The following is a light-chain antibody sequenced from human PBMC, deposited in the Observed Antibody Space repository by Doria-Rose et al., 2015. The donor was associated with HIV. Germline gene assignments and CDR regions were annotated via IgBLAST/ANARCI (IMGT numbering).Light chain of an antibody. CDR1: QSLLYTSKNY. V-gene: IGKV4-1*01. J-gene: IGKJ3*01. Sequence: SPESLGMSLGERATLNCKSNQSLLYTSKNYLAWYQQKPGQPPKLSIYWESTRQSGVPARFSGSGSGTDFTLTISSLEAEDVAVYYCQQYYDTPSFGPGTTVDIK. CDR2: WES. CDR3: QQYYDTPS.